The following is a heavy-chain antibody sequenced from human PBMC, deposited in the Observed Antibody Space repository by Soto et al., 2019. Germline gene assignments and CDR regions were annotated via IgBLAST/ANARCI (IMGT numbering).Heavy chain of an antibody. Sequence: EVQLVETGGGLIQSGGSLRLSCAASGFTVSSNYMSWVRQAPGKGLEWVSVIYSGGSTYYADSVKGRFTISRDNSKNTLYLQMTSLRAEDTAVYYCAREIFSENYERYVDDWGQGTLVTVSS. CDR3: AREIFSENYERYVDD. J-gene: IGHJ4*02. CDR1: GFTVSSNY. CDR2: IYSGGST. D-gene: IGHD3-10*01. V-gene: IGHV3-53*02.